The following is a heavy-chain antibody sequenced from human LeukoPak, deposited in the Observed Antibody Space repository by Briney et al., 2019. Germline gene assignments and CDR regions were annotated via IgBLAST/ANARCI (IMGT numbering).Heavy chain of an antibody. J-gene: IGHJ4*02. CDR2: IYSGGST. D-gene: IGHD2-21*02. V-gene: IGHV3-66*01. CDR3: ARGLRVTYFDY. CDR1: GFTFSSYS. Sequence: GGSRRLSCAASGFTFSSYSMNWVRQAPGKGLEWVSVIYSGGSTYYADSVKGRFTISRDNSKNTLYLQMNSLRAEDTAVYYCARGLRVTYFDYWGQGTLVTVSS.